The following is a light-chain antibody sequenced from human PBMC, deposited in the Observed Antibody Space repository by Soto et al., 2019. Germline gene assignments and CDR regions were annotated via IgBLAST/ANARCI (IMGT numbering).Light chain of an antibody. V-gene: IGKV1-5*01. CDR2: DST. J-gene: IGKJ5*01. CDR1: QSISSW. Sequence: DIQMNQSPSTLSASLGDTVTITCRASQSISSWLAWYQRKPGKAPKLLIYDSTLRANGVPDRFGGSRSGTEFTLTINSLEPEDFAVYYCQQRNVWPPITFGQGTRLEIK. CDR3: QQRNVWPPIT.